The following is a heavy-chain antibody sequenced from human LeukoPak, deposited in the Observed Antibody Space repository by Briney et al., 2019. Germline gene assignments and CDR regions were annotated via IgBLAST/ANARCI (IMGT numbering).Heavy chain of an antibody. CDR1: GFPFSSYS. Sequence: GGSLRLSCAASGFPFSSYSIHWVRQAPGKGLEWVAVISYDGSIKYYADSVTGRFTISRDNYKNTLLLQLSSLKAEDTAVYYCARDLGRSGIGVVIYWYFNLWGRGTLVTVSS. D-gene: IGHD3-22*01. V-gene: IGHV3-30-3*01. CDR2: ISYDGSIK. J-gene: IGHJ2*01. CDR3: ARDLGRSGIGVVIYWYFNL.